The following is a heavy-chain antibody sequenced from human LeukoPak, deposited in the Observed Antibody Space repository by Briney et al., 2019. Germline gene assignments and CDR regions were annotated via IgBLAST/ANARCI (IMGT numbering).Heavy chain of an antibody. J-gene: IGHJ4*02. D-gene: IGHD7-27*01. V-gene: IGHV4-61*02. CDR2: IYTSGST. CDR1: GGSISSGSYY. CDR3: ARRGSNWGTYYFDY. Sequence: SETLSLTCTVSGGSISSGSYYWSWIRQPAGKGLEWIGRIYTSGSTNYNPSLKSRVTISVDTSKNQFSLKLSSVTAADTAVYYCARRGSNWGTYYFDYWGQGTLVTVSS.